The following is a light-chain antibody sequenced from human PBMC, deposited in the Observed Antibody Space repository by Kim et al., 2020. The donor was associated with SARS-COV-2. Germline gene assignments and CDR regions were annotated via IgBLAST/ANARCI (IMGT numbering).Light chain of an antibody. CDR3: SSYTLSSTWV. CDR1: PSDIAAYNY. J-gene: IGLJ3*02. CDR2: DVT. V-gene: IGLV2-14*04. Sequence: GQSITICCAGGPSDIAAYNYVSWYQQHPGKAHKLMIYDVTERPSGVSNRFSGSKSDNTASLTISGLQPEDEADYHCSSYTLSSTWVFGGGTQLTVL.